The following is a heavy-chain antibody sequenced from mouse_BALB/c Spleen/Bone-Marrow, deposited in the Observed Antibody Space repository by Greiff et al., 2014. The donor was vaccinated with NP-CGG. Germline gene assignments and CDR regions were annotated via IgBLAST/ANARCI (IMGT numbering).Heavy chain of an antibody. J-gene: IGHJ4*01. CDR2: INPYNGDT. CDR1: GYSFTGYF. D-gene: IGHD1-1*01. CDR3: GGVTTLVAKNYYYAMDY. V-gene: IGHV1-37*01. Sequence: EVKLMESGPELVKPGASVKISCKASGYSFTGYFMNWVKQSHGKSLEWIGRINPYNGDTFYNQKFKGKATLTVDKSSSTAHMELLSLTSEDSAVYYCGGVTTLVAKNYYYAMDYWGQGTSVTVSS.